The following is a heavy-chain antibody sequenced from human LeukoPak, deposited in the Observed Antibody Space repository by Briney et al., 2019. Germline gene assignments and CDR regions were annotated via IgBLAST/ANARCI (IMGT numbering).Heavy chain of an antibody. CDR3: ARTIGLMVYAGMLDWFDP. V-gene: IGHV4-4*07. D-gene: IGHD2-8*01. J-gene: IGHJ5*02. CDR2: ISTGGST. Sequence: SGTLSLTCTVSGGSISNYYWSWIRQPAGKGLEWIGRISTGGSTNYNSSLKSRVTMSVDTSKNQFSLKLSSVTAADTAVYYCARTIGLMVYAGMLDWFDPWGQGTLATVSS. CDR1: GGSISNYY.